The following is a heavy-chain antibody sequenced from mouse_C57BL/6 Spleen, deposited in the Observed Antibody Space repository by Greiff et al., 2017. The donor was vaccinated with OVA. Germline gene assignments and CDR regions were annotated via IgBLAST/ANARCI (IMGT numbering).Heavy chain of an antibody. D-gene: IGHD1-1*01. V-gene: IGHV1-52*01. CDR2: IDPSDSET. Sequence: QVQLKQPGAELVRPGSSVKLSCKASGYTFTSYWMHWVKQRPIQGLEWIGNIDPSDSETHYNQKFKDKATLTVDKSSSTAYMQLSSLTSEDSAVYYCARSGSPIYYGSSPYAMDYWGQGTSVTVSS. J-gene: IGHJ4*01. CDR3: ARSGSPIYYGSSPYAMDY. CDR1: GYTFTSYW.